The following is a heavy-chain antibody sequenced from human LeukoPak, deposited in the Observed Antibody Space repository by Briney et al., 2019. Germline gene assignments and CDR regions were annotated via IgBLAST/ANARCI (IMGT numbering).Heavy chain of an antibody. Sequence: GRSLRLSCAASGFTFSSYAMHWVRQAPGKGLEWVAVISYDGSNKYYADSVKGRFTISRDNSKNTLYLQMNSLRAEDTAVYYCARGPPSKMGSSWFGLFDPWGQGTLVTVSS. CDR3: ARGPPSKMGSSWFGLFDP. D-gene: IGHD6-13*01. V-gene: IGHV3-30-3*01. CDR1: GFTFSSYA. J-gene: IGHJ5*02. CDR2: ISYDGSNK.